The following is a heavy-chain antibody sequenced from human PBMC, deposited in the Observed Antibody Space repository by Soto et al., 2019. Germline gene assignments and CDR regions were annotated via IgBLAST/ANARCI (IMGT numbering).Heavy chain of an antibody. J-gene: IGHJ4*02. D-gene: IGHD7-27*01. CDR3: ARDPKTSGGQHWAFNYFDS. CDR2: ISYDGTNK. V-gene: IGHV3-30-3*01. CDR1: GFSFSISP. Sequence: RGSLRLSCAASGFSFSISPMHWVRQAPGKGPEWVALISYDGTNKFYADSVKGRFTISRDNSKSTLYLQVDSLRPEDAAVYYSARDPKTSGGQHWAFNYFDSWGKGTLVTVSS.